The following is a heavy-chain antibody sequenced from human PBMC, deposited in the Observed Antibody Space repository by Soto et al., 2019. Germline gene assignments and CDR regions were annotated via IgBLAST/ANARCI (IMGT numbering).Heavy chain of an antibody. V-gene: IGHV4-31*11. Sequence: SETLSLTCAVSGGSVSSGGYYWSWIRRHPGKGLEWIGFIYYSGYTYYNPSLKSRVSISVDTSKNQFSLKLSSVTAADTAVYYCARVLGYCTGGNCYPDYWGQGTLVTVSS. CDR3: ARVLGYCTGGNCYPDY. CDR1: GGSVSSGGYY. J-gene: IGHJ4*02. CDR2: IYYSGYT. D-gene: IGHD2-15*01.